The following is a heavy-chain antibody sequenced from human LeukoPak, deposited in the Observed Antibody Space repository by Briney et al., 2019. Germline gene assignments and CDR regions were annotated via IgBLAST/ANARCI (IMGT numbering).Heavy chain of an antibody. V-gene: IGHV3-48*01. CDR1: GFTFSSYS. Sequence: GGSLRLSCAASGFTFSSYSMNWVRQAPGKGLEWVPYISSSSSTIYYADSVKGRFTISRDNSKNTLYLQMNSLRAEDTAVYYCAKSPSGYIAAAGAFDYWGQGTLVTVSS. CDR2: ISSSSSTI. D-gene: IGHD6-13*01. J-gene: IGHJ4*02. CDR3: AKSPSGYIAAAGAFDY.